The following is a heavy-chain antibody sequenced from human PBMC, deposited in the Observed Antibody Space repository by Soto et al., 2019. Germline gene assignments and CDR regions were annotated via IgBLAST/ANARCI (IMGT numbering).Heavy chain of an antibody. CDR1: GFTFSSYS. J-gene: IGHJ6*02. CDR3: ARAQGTAYYGMDV. V-gene: IGHV3-21*01. CDR2: ISSSSSYI. D-gene: IGHD1-1*01. Sequence: PGGSLRLSCAASGFTFSSYSMNWVRQAPGKGLEWVSSISSSSSYIYYADSVKGRFTISRDNAKNSLYLQMNSLRAEDTAVYYCARAQGTAYYGMDVWGQGTTVTVSS.